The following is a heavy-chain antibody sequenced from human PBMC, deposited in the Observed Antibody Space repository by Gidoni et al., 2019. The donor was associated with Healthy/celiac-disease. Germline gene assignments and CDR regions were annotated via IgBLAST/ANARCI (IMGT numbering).Heavy chain of an antibody. V-gene: IGHV3-7*01. D-gene: IGHD3-22*01. CDR2: IKKDGSEK. Sequence: EVQLVESGGGLVQPGGSLRPSCEASGCLFSSCWMSWVRQAPGTGLEWVANIKKDGSEKYYVDSVKGRFTISRDNAKNSLYLQMNSLRAEDTAVYYCARDRPTYYYDSSGYQEVGDFDYWGQGTLVTVSS. CDR1: GCLFSSCW. J-gene: IGHJ4*02. CDR3: ARDRPTYYYDSSGYQEVGDFDY.